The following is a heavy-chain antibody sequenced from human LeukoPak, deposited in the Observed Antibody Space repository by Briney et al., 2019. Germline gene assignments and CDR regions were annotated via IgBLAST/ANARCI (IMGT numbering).Heavy chain of an antibody. Sequence: GGSLRLSCAVSGITLSNYGMSWVRQAPGKGLEWVAGISGSGGGTNYADSVKGRFTISRDSPKNTLYLQMNSLRAEDTAVYFCAKRGVVIRVILGGFHKEAYYFDSWGQGALVTVSS. CDR2: ISGSGGGT. CDR3: AKRGVVIRVILGGFHKEAYYFDS. D-gene: IGHD3-22*01. V-gene: IGHV3-23*01. CDR1: GITLSNYG. J-gene: IGHJ4*02.